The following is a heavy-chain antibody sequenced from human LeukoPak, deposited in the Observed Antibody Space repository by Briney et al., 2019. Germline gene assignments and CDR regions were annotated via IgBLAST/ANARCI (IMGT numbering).Heavy chain of an antibody. CDR2: ISSSSSYI. D-gene: IGHD2-15*01. CDR1: GFTFSSYS. J-gene: IGHJ4*02. Sequence: GGSLRLSCAASGFTFSSYSMNWVRQAPGKGLEWVSSISSSSSYIYYADSVKGRFTISRDNAKNSLYLQMNSLRAKDTAVYYCARAHCSGGSCHRSFDYWGQGTLVTVSS. CDR3: ARAHCSGGSCHRSFDY. V-gene: IGHV3-21*01.